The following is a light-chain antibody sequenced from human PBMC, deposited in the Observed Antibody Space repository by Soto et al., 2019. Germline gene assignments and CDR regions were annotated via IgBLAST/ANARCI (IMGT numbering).Light chain of an antibody. CDR3: QQYHTDWA. Sequence: DIQMTQSPSTLSASVGDTVTITCRASETIDTWLAWYQQRPGKAPKLLIFAASTLVAGVPSRFSGRGSGTEFTLTISSLQADDFATYYCQQYHTDWAFGHGTEVEMK. CDR1: ETIDTW. J-gene: IGKJ1*01. V-gene: IGKV1-5*01. CDR2: AAS.